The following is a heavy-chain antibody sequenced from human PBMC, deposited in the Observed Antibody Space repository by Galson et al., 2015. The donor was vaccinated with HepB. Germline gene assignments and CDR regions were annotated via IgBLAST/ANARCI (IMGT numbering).Heavy chain of an antibody. J-gene: IGHJ4*02. D-gene: IGHD1-26*01. CDR1: VFSLSTSGVG. V-gene: IGHV2-5*01. CDR3: AHRVGRDLIFDY. Sequence: PALVKPTQPLTLTCTFSVFSLSTSGVGVGWIRQPPGKALEWLALIYWNDDKRYSPSLKSRLTITKDTSKNQVVLTMTNMDPVDTATYYCAHRVGRDLIFDYWGQGTLVTVSS. CDR2: IYWNDDK.